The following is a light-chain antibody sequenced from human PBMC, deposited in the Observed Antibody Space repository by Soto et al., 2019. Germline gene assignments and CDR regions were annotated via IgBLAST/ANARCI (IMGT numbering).Light chain of an antibody. J-gene: IGKJ2*01. CDR3: QQSDSVPYT. V-gene: IGKV1-39*01. CDR1: QSISTY. CDR2: AAS. Sequence: DIQMTQSPSSLSASVGDRVTITCRASQSISTYLNWYQQKPGKAPNLLIYAASSLQSGVPSRFSGSGSGTGFTLTISSLQPDDFAIYYCQQSDSVPYTFGQGTKLEFK.